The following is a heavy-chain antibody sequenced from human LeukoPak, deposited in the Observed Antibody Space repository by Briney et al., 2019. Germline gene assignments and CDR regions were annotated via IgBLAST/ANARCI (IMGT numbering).Heavy chain of an antibody. J-gene: IGHJ4*02. V-gene: IGHV4-39*01. CDR3: ARRGGSGIRGDYYFDY. CDR2: IDYSGRI. D-gene: IGHD3-10*01. Sequence: SDTLSLTCTVSGGSISSGSYYWGRIRQTPGKGLEWFGSIDYSGRIYYNPSLRRRFTISADTSQNQFSLKLSSVTAADTAVYYCARRGGSGIRGDYYFDYWGQGTLVTVSS. CDR1: GGSISSGSYY.